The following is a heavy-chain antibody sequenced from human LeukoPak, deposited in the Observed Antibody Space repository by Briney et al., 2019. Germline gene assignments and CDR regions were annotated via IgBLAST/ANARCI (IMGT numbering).Heavy chain of an antibody. Sequence: GESLKISCKGSGYSFTSYWIGWVRQMPGKGLEWIGIIYPGDSDTRYSPSFQGQVTISADKSISTAYLQWSSLKASDTAMYYCASIRARYCSSTSCYPHGPFDPWAREPWSPSPQ. V-gene: IGHV5-51*01. CDR2: IYPGDSDT. CDR3: ASIRARYCSSTSCYPHGPFDP. CDR1: GYSFTSYW. D-gene: IGHD2-2*01. J-gene: IGHJ5*02.